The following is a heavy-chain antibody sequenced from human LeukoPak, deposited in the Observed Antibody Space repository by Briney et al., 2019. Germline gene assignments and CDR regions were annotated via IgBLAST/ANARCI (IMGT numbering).Heavy chain of an antibody. Sequence: PGGSLRLSCAASGFTFSSYEMNRVRQAPGKGLEWVSYISSSGSTIYYADSVKGRFTISRDNAKNSLYLQMNSLRAEDTAVYYCASTHGGSFDYWGQGTLVTVSS. D-gene: IGHD3-10*01. CDR3: ASTHGGSFDY. J-gene: IGHJ4*02. CDR1: GFTFSSYE. V-gene: IGHV3-48*03. CDR2: ISSSGSTI.